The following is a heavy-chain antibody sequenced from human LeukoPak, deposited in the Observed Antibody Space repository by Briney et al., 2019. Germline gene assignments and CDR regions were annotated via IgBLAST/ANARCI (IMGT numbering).Heavy chain of an antibody. V-gene: IGHV3-20*04. Sequence: PGGSLRLSCAASGFTFSSYSMNWVRQVPGRGLEWVSGINWNGVSRGYGSSVKGRFTISRDNAKNSLYLQMNSLSPEDTALYYCARRSADSFDWKFDLWGQGILVTVSS. D-gene: IGHD3-9*01. J-gene: IGHJ4*02. CDR2: INWNGVSR. CDR1: GFTFSSYS. CDR3: ARRSADSFDWKFDL.